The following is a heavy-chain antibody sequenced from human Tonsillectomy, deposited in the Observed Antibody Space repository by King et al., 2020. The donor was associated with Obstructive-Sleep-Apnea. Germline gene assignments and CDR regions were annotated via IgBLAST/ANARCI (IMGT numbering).Heavy chain of an antibody. V-gene: IGHV4-59*08. CDR2: IYYTGST. D-gene: IGHD3-16*01. CDR3: ARWGIRFFDY. J-gene: IGHJ4*02. CDR1: GGSISTYY. Sequence: QLQESGPGLVKPSETLSLTCTVSGGSISTYYWSWIRQPPGKGLEWIGYIYYTGSTNYNPSLKSRVTMSVDTSKNKFSLKLSSVTAADTAVYYCARWGIRFFDYWGRGTLVTVSS.